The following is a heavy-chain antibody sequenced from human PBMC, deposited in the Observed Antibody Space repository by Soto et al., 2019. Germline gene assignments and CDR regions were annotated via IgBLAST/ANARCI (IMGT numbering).Heavy chain of an antibody. CDR1: GFTFDDYA. D-gene: IGHD2-8*01. Sequence: EVQLVESGGGLVQPVRSLRLSCAASGFTFDDYAMHWVRQAPGDGLEWVSGISWNSGSIGYADSVKGRFTISRDNAKNSLYLQMNSLRAEDTDLYSCAKDKMVSAIGNDAFDIWGQGTMVTVSS. V-gene: IGHV3-9*01. J-gene: IGHJ3*02. CDR3: AKDKMVSAIGNDAFDI. CDR2: ISWNSGSI.